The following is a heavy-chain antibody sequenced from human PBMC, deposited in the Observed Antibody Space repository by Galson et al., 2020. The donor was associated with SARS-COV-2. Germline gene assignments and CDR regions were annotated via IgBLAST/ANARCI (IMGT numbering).Heavy chain of an antibody. D-gene: IGHD1-26*01. Sequence: GGSLRLSCAASGFTFSSYAMSWVRQAPGKGLEWVSAISGSGGSTYYADSVKGRFTISRDNSKNTLYLQMNSLRAGDTAVYYCAKDLSGSYYFDYWGQGTLVTVSS. J-gene: IGHJ4*02. CDR2: ISGSGGST. CDR3: AKDLSGSYYFDY. CDR1: GFTFSSYA. V-gene: IGHV3-23*01.